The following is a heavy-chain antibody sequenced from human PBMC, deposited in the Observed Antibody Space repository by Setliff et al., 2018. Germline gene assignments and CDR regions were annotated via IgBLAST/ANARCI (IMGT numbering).Heavy chain of an antibody. D-gene: IGHD5-18*01. V-gene: IGHV1-18*01. CDR1: GYSFSDYG. CDR2: ISAYNGNT. CDR3: ARGGYSYGYDHGFDI. Sequence: ASVKVSCKASGYSFSDYGISWVRQAPGQGPEWMGWISAYNGNTKYAQKLQGRVTMATDISTSTAYMELRSLRSDDTAVYYCARGGYSYGYDHGFDIWGQGTMVTVSS. J-gene: IGHJ3*02.